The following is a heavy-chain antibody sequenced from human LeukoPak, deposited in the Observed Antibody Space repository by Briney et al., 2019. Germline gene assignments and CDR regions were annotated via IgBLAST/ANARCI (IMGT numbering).Heavy chain of an antibody. J-gene: IGHJ6*02. CDR3: ARGLPTYYYDSSGYYYYYYGMDV. CDR2: INHSGST. Sequence: PSETLSLTCAVYGGSFSGYYWSWIRQPPGKGLEWIGEINHSGSTNYNPSLKSRVTISVDTSKNQFSLKLSSVTAADTTVYYCARGLPTYYYDSSGYYYYYYGMDVWGQGTTVTVSS. V-gene: IGHV4-34*01. CDR1: GGSFSGYY. D-gene: IGHD3-22*01.